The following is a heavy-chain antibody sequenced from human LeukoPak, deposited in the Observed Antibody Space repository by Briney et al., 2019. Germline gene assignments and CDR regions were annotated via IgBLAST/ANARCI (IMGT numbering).Heavy chain of an antibody. J-gene: IGHJ3*02. CDR2: IYYSGST. D-gene: IGHD4-17*01. V-gene: IGHV4-59*01. CDR1: GGSISSYY. Sequence: PSETLSLTFTVSGGSISSYYWSWIRQPPGKGLEWIGYIYYSGSTNYNPSLKSRVTISVDTSKNQFSLKLSSVTAADTAVYYCARDLYPYGDYPDAFDIWAQGTMVTVSS. CDR3: ARDLYPYGDYPDAFDI.